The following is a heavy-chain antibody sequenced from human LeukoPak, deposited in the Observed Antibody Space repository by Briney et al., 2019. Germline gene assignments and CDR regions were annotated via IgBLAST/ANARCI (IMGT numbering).Heavy chain of an antibody. Sequence: SETLSLTCAVYGGSFSGYYWSWIRQPPGKGLEWIGEINHSGSTNYNPSLKSRVTISVDTSKNQFSLRLSSVTAADTAVYYCARHMVRGVTRFDYWGQGTLVTVSS. CDR1: GGSFSGYY. V-gene: IGHV4-34*01. J-gene: IGHJ4*02. CDR2: INHSGST. CDR3: ARHMVRGVTRFDY. D-gene: IGHD3-10*01.